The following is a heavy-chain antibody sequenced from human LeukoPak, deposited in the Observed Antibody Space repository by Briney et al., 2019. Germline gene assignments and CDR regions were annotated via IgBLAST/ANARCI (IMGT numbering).Heavy chain of an antibody. CDR2: IKEDGSEK. V-gene: IGHV3-7*01. CDR3: ARDRISAISRGWVDP. D-gene: IGHD2-21*01. CDR1: GCSFTSYW. Sequence: GGSLRLSCAVSGCSFTSYWMSWVRQAPGKGLEWLDNIKEDGSEKYYVDSVKGRFTISRDNAKNSLYLQMNSLRAEDAAVYYCARDRISAISRGWVDPWGQGTLVTVSS. J-gene: IGHJ5*02.